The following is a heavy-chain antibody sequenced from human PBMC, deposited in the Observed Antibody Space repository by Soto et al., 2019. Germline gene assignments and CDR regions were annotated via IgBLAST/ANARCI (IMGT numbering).Heavy chain of an antibody. Sequence: EVQLVDSGGGLVQPGGSLRLSCAASGFTFSSYSMNWVRQAPGKGLEWVSYISSSSSTIYYADSVKGRFTISRDNAKNSLYLQMNSLRAEDTAVYYCARDGSGYYYYGMDVWGQGTTVTVSS. CDR2: ISSSSSTI. J-gene: IGHJ6*02. CDR1: GFTFSSYS. D-gene: IGHD1-26*01. CDR3: ARDGSGYYYYGMDV. V-gene: IGHV3-48*01.